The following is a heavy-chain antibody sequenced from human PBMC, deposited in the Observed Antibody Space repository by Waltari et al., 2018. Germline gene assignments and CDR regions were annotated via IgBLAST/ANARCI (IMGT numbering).Heavy chain of an antibody. CDR2: ISGYNGNT. J-gene: IGHJ4*02. CDR3: ARGDDILTGDYKGLDY. Sequence: QVQLVQSGGEVTEPGASVKVSCKASGYPFTSYGISWVRPAPGQGLEWVGWISGYNGNTNYAQKVQGRVTMTTDTSTRTAYMELRSLRSDDTAVYYCARGDDILTGDYKGLDYWGQGTLVTVSS. D-gene: IGHD3-9*01. V-gene: IGHV1-18*01. CDR1: GYPFTSYG.